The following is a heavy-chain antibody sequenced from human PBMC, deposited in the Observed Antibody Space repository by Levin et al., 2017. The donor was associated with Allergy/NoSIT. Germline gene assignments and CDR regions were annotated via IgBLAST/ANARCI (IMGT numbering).Heavy chain of an antibody. CDR1: GYTFTTYT. Sequence: PEASVKVSCKASGYTFTTYTIHWVRQAPGQRLEWMGWINAANGNTKYSERFQGRVTITRDTSASTAYMELSSLRSEDTAVYYCAREGKDLLVVPRGWFDPWGQGTLVTVSS. J-gene: IGHJ5*02. V-gene: IGHV1-3*01. CDR3: AREGKDLLVVPRGWFDP. D-gene: IGHD2-2*01. CDR2: INAANGNT.